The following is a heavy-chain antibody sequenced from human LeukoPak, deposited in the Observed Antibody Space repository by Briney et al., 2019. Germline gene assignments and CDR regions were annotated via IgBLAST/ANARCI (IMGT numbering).Heavy chain of an antibody. CDR2: IYHSGST. Sequence: SETLSLTCAVSGGSISSGGYSWSWIRQPPGKSLEWIGYIYHSGSTYYNPSLKSRVTISVDRSKNQFSLKLSSVTAADTAVYYCARRGYNSYYFDYWGQGTLVTVSS. CDR3: ARRGYNSYYFDY. CDR1: GGSISSGGYS. J-gene: IGHJ4*02. V-gene: IGHV4-30-2*01. D-gene: IGHD5-24*01.